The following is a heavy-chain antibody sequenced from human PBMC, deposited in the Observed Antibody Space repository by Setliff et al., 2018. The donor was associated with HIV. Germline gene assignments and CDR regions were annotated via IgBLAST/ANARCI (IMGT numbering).Heavy chain of an antibody. CDR2: IIPIYGTA. D-gene: IGHD3-10*01. J-gene: IGHJ6*03. CDR1: GGAYPTFA. Sequence: SVKVSCKASGGAYPTFAFNWVRQAPGQGLEWMGGIIPIYGTANYAQRFLGRATITADGSTSTMELTSLTSEDTDVYYCASDSPTARFEEVSEHFYFYMDVWGRGTTVTVSS. V-gene: IGHV1-69*13. CDR3: ASDSPTARFEEVSEHFYFYMDV.